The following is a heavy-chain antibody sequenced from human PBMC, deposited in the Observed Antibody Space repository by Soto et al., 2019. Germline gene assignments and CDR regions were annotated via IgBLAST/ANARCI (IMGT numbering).Heavy chain of an antibody. Sequence: SETLSLTCAVYGGSFIGYYWSWIRQPPGKGLEWIGEINHSGSTNYNPSLKSRVTISVDTSKNQFSLKLSSVTAADTAVYYCARGYYDFWSGYYKAHYYYGMDVWGQGTTVTVSS. CDR2: INHSGST. V-gene: IGHV4-34*01. D-gene: IGHD3-3*01. CDR1: GGSFIGYY. CDR3: ARGYYDFWSGYYKAHYYYGMDV. J-gene: IGHJ6*02.